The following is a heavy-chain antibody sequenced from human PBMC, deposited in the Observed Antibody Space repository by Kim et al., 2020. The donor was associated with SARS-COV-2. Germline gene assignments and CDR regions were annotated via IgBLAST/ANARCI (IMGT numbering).Heavy chain of an antibody. J-gene: IGHJ6*02. V-gene: IGHV3-33*01. CDR3: ARAQGRSGYYGMDV. CDR2: IWYDGSNK. CDR1: GFTFSSYG. Sequence: GGSLRLSCAASGFTFSSYGMHWVRQAPGKGLEWVAVIWYDGSNKYYADSVKGRFTISRDNSKNTLYLQMNSLRAEDTAVYYCARAQGRSGYYGMDVWGQGTTVTVSS. D-gene: IGHD3-10*01.